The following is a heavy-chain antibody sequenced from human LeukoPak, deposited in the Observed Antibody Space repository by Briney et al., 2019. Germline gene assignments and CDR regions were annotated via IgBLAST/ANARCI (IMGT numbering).Heavy chain of an antibody. J-gene: IGHJ4*02. CDR1: GYTFTSYD. V-gene: IGHV1-8*01. Sequence: ASVTVSCKASGYTFTSYDIKWVRQATGQGLEWMGWMNPNSGNTGNAQKFQGRVTMTRNTSISTAYMELSSLRSEDTAVYYCARGIDFWSGTDYWGQGTLVTVSS. CDR3: ARGIDFWSGTDY. D-gene: IGHD3-3*01. CDR2: MNPNSGNT.